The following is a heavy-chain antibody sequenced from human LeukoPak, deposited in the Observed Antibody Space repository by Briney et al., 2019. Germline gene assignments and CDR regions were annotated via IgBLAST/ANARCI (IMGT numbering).Heavy chain of an antibody. CDR2: INPSGGGT. J-gene: IGHJ4*02. CDR3: ARVGVDYSGNIIKYFFDY. CDR1: GYTFTTYY. D-gene: IGHD4-23*01. Sequence: ASVKVSCKSSGYTFTTYYMHWVRQAPGQGLEWMGMINPSGGGTIYAREFQGRVTMTGDMSTSTVYMELSSLRSEDTAVYYCARVGVDYSGNIIKYFFDYWGQGTLVTVSS. V-gene: IGHV1-46*01.